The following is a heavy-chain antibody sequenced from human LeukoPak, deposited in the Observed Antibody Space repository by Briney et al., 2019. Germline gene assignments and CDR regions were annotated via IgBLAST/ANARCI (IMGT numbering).Heavy chain of an antibody. CDR2: IYYSGST. J-gene: IGHJ4*02. Sequence: PSGTLSLTCTVSGDSINSLDLWSWVRQHPGKGLEWIGYIYYSGSTYYNPSLKSRVTISVDTSKNQFSLKLSSATAADTAVYYCARVSGGGNYFDYWGQGTLVTVSS. D-gene: IGHD2-15*01. CDR3: ARVSGGGNYFDY. V-gene: IGHV4-31*03. CDR1: GDSINSLDL.